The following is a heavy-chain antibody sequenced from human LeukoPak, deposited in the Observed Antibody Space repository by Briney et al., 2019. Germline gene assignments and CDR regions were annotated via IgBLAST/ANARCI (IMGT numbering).Heavy chain of an antibody. J-gene: IGHJ4*02. CDR1: GFTFSRNW. Sequence: GGSLRLSCEASGFTFSRNWMSWVRHAPGKGLEWVASINPDGSQKFYVDSVKGRFTISRDNTKSSLYLEMNSLGAEDTAMYYCAKLLGTVTTYDYWGQGIRVTVSS. V-gene: IGHV3-7*01. CDR2: INPDGSQK. CDR3: AKLLGTVTTYDY. D-gene: IGHD2/OR15-2a*01.